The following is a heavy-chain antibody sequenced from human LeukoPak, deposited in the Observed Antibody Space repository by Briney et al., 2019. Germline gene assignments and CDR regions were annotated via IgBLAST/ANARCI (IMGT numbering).Heavy chain of an antibody. V-gene: IGHV4-39*07. D-gene: IGHD5-12*01. CDR3: AREGYSGYDFDY. J-gene: IGHJ4*02. Sequence: PSETLSLTCTVSGGSISSGSYYWGWIRQPPGKGLEWIGSVYYSGSTYYNPSLKSRVSISVDTSKNQFSLKLSSVTAADTAVYYCAREGYSGYDFDYWGQGTLVTVSS. CDR1: GGSISSGSYY. CDR2: VYYSGST.